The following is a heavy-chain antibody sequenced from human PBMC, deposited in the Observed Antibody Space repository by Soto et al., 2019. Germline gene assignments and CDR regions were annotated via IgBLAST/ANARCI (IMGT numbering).Heavy chain of an antibody. V-gene: IGHV3-23*01. CDR2: IGAATGTT. J-gene: IGHJ4*02. CDR1: GFALRNYA. D-gene: IGHD2-15*01. CDR3: AKDYLLYGGRVPYFDS. Sequence: PGGSLRLSCAASGFALRNYAMSWVRRAPGKGLEWVSTIGAATGTTYYGDAVKGRFTIFRDDSKNTLYLEMDSLRAEDTAVYCCAKDYLLYGGRVPYFDSWGQGTLVTVSS.